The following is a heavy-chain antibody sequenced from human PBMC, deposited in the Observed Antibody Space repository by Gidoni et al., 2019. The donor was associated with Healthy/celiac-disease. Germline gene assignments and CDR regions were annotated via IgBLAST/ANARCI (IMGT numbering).Heavy chain of an antibody. CDR2: ISSSSSTR. Sequence: VQLVESGGGLVQPGGSLRPSCPAPGFTFSSYSMNWVRQVPGKWLEWVLYISSSSSTRYYEDSVKSRFTITRDNAKNSLYLQMNSLGAEDTAVYYCARDKEIHVDYYYGMDVWGQGTTVTVSS. CDR1: GFTFSSYS. V-gene: IGHV3-48*01. J-gene: IGHJ6*02. CDR3: ARDKEIHVDYYYGMDV.